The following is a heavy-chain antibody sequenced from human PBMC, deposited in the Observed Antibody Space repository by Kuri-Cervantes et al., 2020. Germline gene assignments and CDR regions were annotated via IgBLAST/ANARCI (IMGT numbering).Heavy chain of an antibody. Sequence: SETLSLTCTVSGGSISSSSYYWGWIRQPPGKGLEWIGSIYYSGSTYYNPSLKSRVTISVDKSKNQFSLKLSSVTAADTAVYYCARDLRFSGIAVERDAFDIWGQGTMVTVSS. D-gene: IGHD6-19*01. CDR1: GGSISSSSYY. CDR3: ARDLRFSGIAVERDAFDI. J-gene: IGHJ3*02. V-gene: IGHV4-39*07. CDR2: IYYSGST.